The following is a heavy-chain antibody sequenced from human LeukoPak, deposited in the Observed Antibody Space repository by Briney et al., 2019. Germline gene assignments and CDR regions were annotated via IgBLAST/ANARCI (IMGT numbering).Heavy chain of an antibody. D-gene: IGHD4-17*01. V-gene: IGHV3-21*04. Sequence: GGSLRLSCAASGFTFSTYSMNWVRQAPGRGLEWVSSISTSSSYIYYADSVKCRFTISRDNAKKSLYLQMNSLRADDTAVYYCAKEWGVDYGLRYWGQGTLVTVSS. CDR3: AKEWGVDYGLRY. J-gene: IGHJ4*02. CDR2: ISTSSSYI. CDR1: GFTFSTYS.